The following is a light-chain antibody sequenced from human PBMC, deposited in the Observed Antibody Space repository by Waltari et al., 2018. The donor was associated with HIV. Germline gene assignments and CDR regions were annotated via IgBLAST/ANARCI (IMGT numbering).Light chain of an antibody. V-gene: IGLV1-44*01. CDR1: SNTLGSNA. CDR2: GNS. J-gene: IGLJ2*01. Sequence: QSALTQDASVSGTVGQNITLSSTDNSNTLGSNALGWSQQISHGAPQTVMFGNSLPSGIPDRFSGSKSGTTASLTISGLQPEDEADYYCSSWDYSLSAHVVFGGGTKLTVL. CDR3: SSWDYSLSAHVV.